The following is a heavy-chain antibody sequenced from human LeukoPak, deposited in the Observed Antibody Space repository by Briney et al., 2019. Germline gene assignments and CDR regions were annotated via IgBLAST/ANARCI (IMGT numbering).Heavy chain of an antibody. CDR3: ATSNSGSYYGTFDY. CDR2: IKQDGSEK. Sequence: GGSLRLSCAASGFTFSSYWMSWVRQAPGKGLEWVANIKQDGSEKYYVDSVKGRFTISRDNAKNSLYLQMNSLRAEDTALYHCATSNSGSYYGTFDYWGQGTLVTVSS. V-gene: IGHV3-7*03. J-gene: IGHJ4*02. CDR1: GFTFSSYW. D-gene: IGHD1-26*01.